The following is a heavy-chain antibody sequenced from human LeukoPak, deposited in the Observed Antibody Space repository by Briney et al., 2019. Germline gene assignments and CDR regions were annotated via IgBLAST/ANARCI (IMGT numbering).Heavy chain of an antibody. CDR2: INPSGGGT. J-gene: IGHJ4*02. V-gene: IGHV1-46*01. D-gene: IGHD3-3*01. CDR3: ARGGPRRDFNY. Sequence: GASVKVSCKASGYIFTNYYIHWVRQAPGQGLEWMGKINPSGGGTSYAQKFQGRVTMTRDTSTTTVYMELSSLRSEDTAVYYCARGGPRRDFNYWGQGTLVTVSS. CDR1: GYIFTNYY.